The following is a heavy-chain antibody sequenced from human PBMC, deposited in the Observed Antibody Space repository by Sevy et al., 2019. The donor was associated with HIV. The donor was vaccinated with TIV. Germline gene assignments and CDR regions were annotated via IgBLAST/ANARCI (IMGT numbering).Heavy chain of an antibody. CDR3: GKGIFFSGLFES. CDR2: LSYDGIDK. V-gene: IGHV3-30*18. CDR1: GFTFSSFG. Sequence: GGSLRLSCAASGFTFSSFGIHWVRQAPGKGLEWVASLSYDGIDKYYAGSVKGRFTISRDISKITLYLQMSRLRPEDKAVYYCGKGIFFSGLFESWGQGALVTVSS. D-gene: IGHD3-10*01. J-gene: IGHJ5*01.